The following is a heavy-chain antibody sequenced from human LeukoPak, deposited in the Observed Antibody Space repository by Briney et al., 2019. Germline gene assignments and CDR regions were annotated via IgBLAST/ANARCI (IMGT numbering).Heavy chain of an antibody. CDR3: ARRGREVS. CDR2: IYPGDSDT. V-gene: IGHV5-51*01. Sequence: GEALQISSKGAAYTFTGYWIGWVRQMPGKGLEWMGIIYPGDSDTRYNPSFQGQVTISADKSITTAYLQWSSLKASDTAMYSCARRGREVSWGQGTLVTVSS. CDR1: AYTFTGYW. J-gene: IGHJ5*02. D-gene: IGHD1-26*01.